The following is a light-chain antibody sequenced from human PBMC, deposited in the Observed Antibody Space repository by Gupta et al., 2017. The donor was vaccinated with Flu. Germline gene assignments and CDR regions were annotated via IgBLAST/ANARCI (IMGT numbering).Light chain of an antibody. J-gene: IGLJ3*02. CDR1: SSNIGSKP. Sequence: QPVLTQPSSASGTPGQRVTVSCFGSSSNIGSKPVNWYQQLTGTAPKVPDRFSGSKSGTAAAMAISDLQADDEADYYCSTWDDSLNDWVFGGGTKLTVL. V-gene: IGLV1-44*01. CDR3: STWDDSLNDWV.